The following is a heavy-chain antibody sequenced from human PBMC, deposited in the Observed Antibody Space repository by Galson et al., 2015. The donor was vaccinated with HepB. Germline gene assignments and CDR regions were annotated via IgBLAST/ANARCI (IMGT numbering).Heavy chain of an antibody. CDR3: ARDLDDYGGGSFDY. J-gene: IGHJ4*02. CDR1: GFTFSSYS. CDR2: ISSSGFYM. V-gene: IGHV3-21*01. Sequence: SLRLSCAASGFTFSSYSMSWLRQAPGKGLEWVSSISSSGFYMYYADSLKGQFTISRDNAKASLYLQMSSLRAEDTAIYYCARDLDDYGGGSFDYWGQGTLVTVSS. D-gene: IGHD4-17*01.